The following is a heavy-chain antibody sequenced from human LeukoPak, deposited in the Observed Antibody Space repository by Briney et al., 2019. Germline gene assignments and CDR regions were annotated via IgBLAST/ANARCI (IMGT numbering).Heavy chain of an antibody. Sequence: ASVKVSCKASGYSFTSFDINWVRQATGQGLEWMGWMNPNSGNTGYAQNFQGRVTMTRNTSMTTAYMELSSLRSEDTAMYYCARGPAYCSSTSCYNWFDPWGQGTLVTVSS. J-gene: IGHJ5*02. CDR2: MNPNSGNT. CDR1: GYSFTSFD. V-gene: IGHV1-8*01. D-gene: IGHD2-2*01. CDR3: ARGPAYCSSTSCYNWFDP.